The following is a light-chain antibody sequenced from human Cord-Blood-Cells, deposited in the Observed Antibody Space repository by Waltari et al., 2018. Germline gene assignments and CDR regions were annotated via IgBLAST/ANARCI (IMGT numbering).Light chain of an antibody. CDR3: QEYNSYPVT. CDR2: AAS. CDR1: QGIRNY. J-gene: IGKJ3*01. V-gene: IGKV1-16*02. Sequence: DIQMTQSPSSLSASVGDRVTITCRASQGIRNYLAWFQQKPVKAPKSLIYAASSLQSGLPTQFSGRGAGTDFTLTISNLQPEDCATYYCQEYNSYPVTFDPGTKVDIK.